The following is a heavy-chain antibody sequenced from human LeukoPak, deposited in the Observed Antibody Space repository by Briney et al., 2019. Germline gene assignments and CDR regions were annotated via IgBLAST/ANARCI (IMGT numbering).Heavy chain of an antibody. CDR3: HRFLESAHADYYMDV. CDR2: FIPIFGTA. D-gene: IGHD3-3*01. Sequence: GASVKVSCKASGGTFSSYAISWVRQAPGQGLEWMGGFIPIFGTANYAQKFQGRVTITTDESTSTAYMELSSLRSEDTAVYYCHRFLESAHADYYMDVWGKGTTVTVSS. V-gene: IGHV1-69*05. J-gene: IGHJ6*03. CDR1: GGTFSSYA.